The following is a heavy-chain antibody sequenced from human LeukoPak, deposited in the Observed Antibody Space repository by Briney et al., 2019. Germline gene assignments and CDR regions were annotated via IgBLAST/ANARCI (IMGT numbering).Heavy chain of an antibody. CDR1: GFTFDDYA. V-gene: IGHV3-43*02. J-gene: IGHJ4*02. Sequence: GGSLRLSCAASGFTFDDYAMHWVRQAPGKGLVWVSLVSGDGSSTYYADSVKGRFTISRDNTKNSLYLQMNSLRTEDTALYYCANADGGYNFNYWGQGTLVTVSS. CDR2: VSGDGSST. D-gene: IGHD5-18*01. CDR3: ANADGGYNFNY.